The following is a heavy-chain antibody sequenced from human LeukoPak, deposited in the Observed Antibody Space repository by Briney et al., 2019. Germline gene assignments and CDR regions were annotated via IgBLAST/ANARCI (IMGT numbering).Heavy chain of an antibody. J-gene: IGHJ4*02. CDR2: INHSGSA. CDR3: ARGQGTVTTH. D-gene: IGHD4-11*01. Sequence: PSETLSLTCAVSGGSFSGYYRTWIRQPPGKGLEWIGEINHSGSANYNPSLMSRVTISLDTSKNHFSLNLSSVTAADTAVYYCARGQGTVTTHWGQGTLVTVSS. CDR1: GGSFSGYY. V-gene: IGHV4-34*01.